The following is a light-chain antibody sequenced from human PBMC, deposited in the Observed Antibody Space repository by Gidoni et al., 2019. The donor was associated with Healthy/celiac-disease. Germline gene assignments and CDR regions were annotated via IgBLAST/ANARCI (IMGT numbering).Light chain of an antibody. CDR2: GAS. CDR3: QQYGSSPRIT. Sequence: VLTQSPGTLSLSPEERATLSCRASQSVSSSYLAWYQQKPGQAPRILIYGASSRATGIPDRFSGSGSGTDFTLTISRLEPEDFAVYYCQQYGSSPRITFGQGTRLEIK. CDR1: QSVSSSY. V-gene: IGKV3-20*01. J-gene: IGKJ5*01.